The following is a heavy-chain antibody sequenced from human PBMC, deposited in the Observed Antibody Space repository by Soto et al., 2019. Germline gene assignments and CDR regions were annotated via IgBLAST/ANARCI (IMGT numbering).Heavy chain of an antibody. CDR3: ARVRYRNVIHA. V-gene: IGHV1-2*02. J-gene: IGHJ4*02. CDR1: GYTFSDYY. CDR2: IDPRNGGT. D-gene: IGHD2-2*01. Sequence: QEQLVQSESDVKKPGASVMVSCKASGYTFSDYYIHWVRQAPGQGLEWMGWIDPRNGGTKYAQKFQDRFSMTTDTSTSTASMELRRLRSDDTAVFFCARVRYRNVIHAWGQGTLVTVSS.